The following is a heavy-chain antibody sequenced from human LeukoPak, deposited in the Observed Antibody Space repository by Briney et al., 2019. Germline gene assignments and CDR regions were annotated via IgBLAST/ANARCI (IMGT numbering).Heavy chain of an antibody. CDR3: ARVNYGSRSRWLDP. V-gene: IGHV4-30-4*07. J-gene: IGHJ5*02. Sequence: PSETLSLTCAVSGGSISSGDYSWSWIRQPPGTGLEWIGNISSIGNTYYNPSLQSRITISVDTSKNQFSLNLNSVTAADTAVYYCARVNYGSRSRWLDPWGQGTLVTVSS. D-gene: IGHD3-10*01. CDR2: ISSIGNT. CDR1: GGSISSGDYS.